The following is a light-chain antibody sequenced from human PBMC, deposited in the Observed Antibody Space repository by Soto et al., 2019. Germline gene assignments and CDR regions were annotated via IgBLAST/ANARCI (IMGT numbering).Light chain of an antibody. CDR2: RNN. V-gene: IGLV1-47*01. Sequence: QPVLTQPPSASGTPGQRVTISCSGSSSNIGSNYVYWYQQLPGTAPKLLIYRNNQRPSGVPDRFSGSKSGTSASLAISGLRSGDEADYYCAAWDDSLSAWVFGGGTQLTVL. CDR3: AAWDDSLSAWV. J-gene: IGLJ3*02. CDR1: SSNIGSNY.